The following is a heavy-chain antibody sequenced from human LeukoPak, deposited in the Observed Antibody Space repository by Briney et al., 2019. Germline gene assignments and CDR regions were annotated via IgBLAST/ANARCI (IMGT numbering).Heavy chain of an antibody. CDR1: GFTFSNYG. CDR3: VRVAVAGKLNNWFDP. V-gene: IGHV3-33*01. Sequence: QTGGSLRLSCAASGFTFSNYGMHWVRQAPGKGLEWVAVIWYDGSNKYYADSVKGRFTISRDDSKNTPYLQMNSLRAEDTAVYYCVRVAVAGKLNNWFDPWGQGTLVTVSS. J-gene: IGHJ5*02. D-gene: IGHD6-19*01. CDR2: IWYDGSNK.